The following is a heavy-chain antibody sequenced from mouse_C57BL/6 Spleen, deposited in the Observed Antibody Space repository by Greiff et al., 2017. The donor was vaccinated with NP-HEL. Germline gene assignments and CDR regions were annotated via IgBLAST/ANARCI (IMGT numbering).Heavy chain of an antibody. CDR1: GYSITSGYY. CDR2: ISYDGSN. V-gene: IGHV3-6*01. Sequence: EVKLEESGPGLVKPSQSLSLTCSVTGYSITSGYYWNWIRQFPGNKLEWMGYISYDGSNNYNPSLKNRISITRDTSKNQFFLKLNSVTTEDTATYYCAREMRGYYDYFDYWGQGTTLTVSS. D-gene: IGHD2-3*01. CDR3: AREMRGYYDYFDY. J-gene: IGHJ2*01.